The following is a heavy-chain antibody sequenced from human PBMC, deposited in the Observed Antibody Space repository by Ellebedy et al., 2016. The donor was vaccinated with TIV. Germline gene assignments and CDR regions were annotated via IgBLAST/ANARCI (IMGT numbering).Heavy chain of an antibody. Sequence: GESLKISCVASGFTFRGYGMHWVRQAPGKGLEWVAGLLYDGNDEYYADSVKGRFTISRDSSKSTLYLQMNSLRTEDTAVYYCAKDLGRWLQYFDSWGQGTLVTVSS. CDR3: AKDLGRWLQYFDS. D-gene: IGHD5-24*01. CDR1: GFTFRGYG. J-gene: IGHJ4*02. V-gene: IGHV3-30*18. CDR2: LLYDGNDE.